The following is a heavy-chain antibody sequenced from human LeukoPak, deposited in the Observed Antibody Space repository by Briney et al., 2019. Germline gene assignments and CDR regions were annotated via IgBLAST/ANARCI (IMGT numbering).Heavy chain of an antibody. CDR3: AKATAATTYFDY. D-gene: IGHD6-25*01. Sequence: GGSLRLSCAASGFTFSSYAMSWVRQAPEKGLEWVSAISSGGSTIFYGDSVKGRFAVSRDNSENTLYLQLNSLRAEDTAVYYCAKATAATTYFDYWGQGTLVTVSS. V-gene: IGHV3-23*01. J-gene: IGHJ4*02. CDR1: GFTFSSYA. CDR2: ISSGGSTI.